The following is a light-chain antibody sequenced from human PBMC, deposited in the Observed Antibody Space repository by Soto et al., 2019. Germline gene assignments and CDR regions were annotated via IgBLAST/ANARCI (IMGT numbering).Light chain of an antibody. CDR3: HQYDYWPPT. CDR2: GAS. V-gene: IGKV3D-15*01. Sequence: ELFIPHAPAALSMSPGDSATLSCRASQSVSSSLAWYQQKPGQAPRLLFYGASTRATGIPARFSGSGSGTDFTLTISSLQSEDFAVYYCHQYDYWPPTFGGGTKVDIK. CDR1: QSVSSS. J-gene: IGKJ4*01.